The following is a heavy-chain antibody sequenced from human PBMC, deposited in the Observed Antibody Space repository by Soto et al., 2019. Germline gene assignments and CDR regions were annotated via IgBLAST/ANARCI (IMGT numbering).Heavy chain of an antibody. Sequence: QVQLVESGGGVVQPGRSLRLACAASGFTFSSYGMHWVRQAPGKGLEGVAVISYDGRNTDYVDSVEGRFTISRDNSKNTLYLQMNSLRTEYTAVYYCVKDKEAVVDMVYGMNAYDVWGQGTMVTVSS. CDR2: ISYDGRNT. D-gene: IGHD2-8*01. J-gene: IGHJ3*01. CDR1: GFTFSSYG. CDR3: VKDKEAVVDMVYGMNAYDV. V-gene: IGHV3-30*18.